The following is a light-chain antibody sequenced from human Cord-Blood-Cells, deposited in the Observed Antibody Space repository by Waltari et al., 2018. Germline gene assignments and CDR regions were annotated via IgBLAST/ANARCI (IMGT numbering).Light chain of an antibody. CDR1: HIGSQN. J-gene: IGLJ2*01. V-gene: IGLV3-9*01. CDR3: QVWDSSTVV. Sequence: SYELTQPLPVSVALGQPASITCGGNHIGSQNGHWYQQKPGQAPVLVIYRDSNRPSGIPERCSGSNSGNTATLTSSRAQAGDEADYYCQVWDSSTVVFGGGTKLTVL. CDR2: RDS.